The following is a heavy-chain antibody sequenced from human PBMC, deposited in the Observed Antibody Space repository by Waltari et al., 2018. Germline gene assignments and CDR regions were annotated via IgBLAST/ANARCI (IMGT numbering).Heavy chain of an antibody. D-gene: IGHD5-12*01. CDR1: GDSISSYY. CDR3: ARALVTTRVYFDY. J-gene: IGHJ4*02. CDR2: ISYTVST. Sequence: QVQLQESGPGLVKPSETLSLTCTVSGDSISSYYWSWIRQPPGKGLEWIGYISYTVSTNYNPSLRSRVTFSVDTSKNQFSLKLSSATAADTAVYYCARALVTTRVYFDYWGLGTLVTVSS. V-gene: IGHV4-59*08.